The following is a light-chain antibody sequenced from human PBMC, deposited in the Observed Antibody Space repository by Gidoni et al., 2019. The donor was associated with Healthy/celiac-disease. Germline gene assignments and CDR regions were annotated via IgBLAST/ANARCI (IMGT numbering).Light chain of an antibody. J-gene: IGKJ5*01. CDR3: QQYGSSLIT. V-gene: IGKV3-20*01. CDR1: QSVSSSY. Sequence: LTQSPGTLSLSPGERATLSCRASQSVSSSYLAWYQQKPGQAPRLLIYGASSRATGIPDRFSGSGSGTDFTLTISRLEPEDFAVYYCQQYGSSLITFGQGTRLEIK. CDR2: GAS.